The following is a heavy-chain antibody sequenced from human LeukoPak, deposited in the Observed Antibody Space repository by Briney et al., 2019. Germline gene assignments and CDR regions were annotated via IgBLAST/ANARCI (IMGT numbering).Heavy chain of an antibody. D-gene: IGHD4-17*01. CDR1: GGSFSGYY. CDR3: ASRAGYGDRYY. V-gene: IGHV4-34*01. J-gene: IGHJ4*02. Sequence: SETLSLTCAVYGGSFSGYYWSWIRQPPGKGLEWIGEINHSGSTNYNPSLKSRVTISVDTSKNQFSLKLSSVTAADTAVYYRASRAGYGDRYYWGQGTLVTVSS. CDR2: INHSGST.